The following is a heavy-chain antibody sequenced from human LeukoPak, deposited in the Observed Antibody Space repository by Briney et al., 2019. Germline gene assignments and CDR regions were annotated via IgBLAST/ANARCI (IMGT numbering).Heavy chain of an antibody. J-gene: IGHJ4*02. CDR3: AREAY. V-gene: IGHV3-7*03. CDR1: GFTFSRYW. CDR2: VKEDGSQK. Sequence: GGSLRLSCAASGFTFSRYWMSWVRQAPGKGLEWVASVKEDGSQKNYADTVEGRFTISRDNAKKSLVLQMNSLRVEDTAIYYCAREAYWGRGTLVTVSS.